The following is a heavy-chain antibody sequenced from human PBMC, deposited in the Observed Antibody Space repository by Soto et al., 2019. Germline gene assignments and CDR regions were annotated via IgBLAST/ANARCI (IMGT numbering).Heavy chain of an antibody. J-gene: IGHJ1*01. Sequence: GGSLRLSCVATGFTFSSYWMHWVRQAPGKGLVWVSRINIDGSSTQYADSVKGRFTISRDNAKNTLYLQMTSLQTDDTGVYFCTTWSPPDDLLNSWGQGTVVTVSS. CDR1: GFTFSSYW. CDR2: INIDGSST. V-gene: IGHV3-74*03. D-gene: IGHD4-17*01. CDR3: TTWSPPDDLLNS.